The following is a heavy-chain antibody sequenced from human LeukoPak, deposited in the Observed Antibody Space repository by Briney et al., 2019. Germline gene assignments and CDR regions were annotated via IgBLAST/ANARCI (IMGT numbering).Heavy chain of an antibody. CDR2: ISGSGGST. D-gene: IGHD3-10*01. CDR1: GFTFSSYA. V-gene: IGHV3-23*01. J-gene: IGHJ3*02. Sequence: PGGSLRLSCAASGFTFSSYAMSWVRQAPGKGLEWVSAISGSGGSTYYADSVKGRFTISRDNSKNTLYLQMNSLRAEDTAVYYCAKVLSLLWFGEPGDAFDIWGQGTMVTVSS. CDR3: AKVLSLLWFGEPGDAFDI.